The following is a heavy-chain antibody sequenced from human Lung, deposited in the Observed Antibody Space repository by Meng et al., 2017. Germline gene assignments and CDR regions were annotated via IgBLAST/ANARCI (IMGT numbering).Heavy chain of an antibody. J-gene: IGHJ4*02. Sequence: QHWGAGMFKPSETLSLPLVVSGWHFGDYYWSWIRQPPGKGLEWSGEINHSGSTNYNPSLESRATISVDTSQNNLSLKLSSVTAADSAVYYCARGPTTMAHDFDYWGQGTLVTVSS. CDR2: INHSGST. CDR1: GWHFGDYY. V-gene: IGHV4-34*01. D-gene: IGHD4-11*01. CDR3: ARGPTTMAHDFDY.